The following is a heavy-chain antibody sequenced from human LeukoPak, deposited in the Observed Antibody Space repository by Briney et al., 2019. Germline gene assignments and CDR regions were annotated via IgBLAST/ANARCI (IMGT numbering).Heavy chain of an antibody. Sequence: PSETLSLTCTVPGGSISSYYWSWIRQPPGKGLEWIGYIYYSGSTNYNPSLKSRVTISVDTSKNQFSLKLSSVTAADTAVYYCARHGAGGIAAAGTVWFDPWGQGTLVTVSS. J-gene: IGHJ5*02. D-gene: IGHD6-13*01. CDR1: GGSISSYY. CDR2: IYYSGST. CDR3: ARHGAGGIAAAGTVWFDP. V-gene: IGHV4-59*08.